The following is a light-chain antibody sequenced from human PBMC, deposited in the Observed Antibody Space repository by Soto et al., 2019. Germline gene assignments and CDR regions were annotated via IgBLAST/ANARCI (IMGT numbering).Light chain of an antibody. J-gene: IGKJ1*01. Sequence: DIQMTQSPSSLSASVGDRVTITCRASQGISSYLAWYQQKPGQVPKLLIYAASTWQSGVPSRFSGSGSGTDFTLTISSLQPEDVATYYCQKYNSAPWTFGQGTKVEIK. V-gene: IGKV1-27*01. CDR3: QKYNSAPWT. CDR1: QGISSY. CDR2: AAS.